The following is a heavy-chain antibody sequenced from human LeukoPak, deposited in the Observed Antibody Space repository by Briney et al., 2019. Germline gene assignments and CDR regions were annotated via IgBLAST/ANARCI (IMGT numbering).Heavy chain of an antibody. CDR1: GYSFINYW. Sequence: RESLKISCKGSGYSFINYWIGWVRQMPGKGLEWMGIIYPGDSDTRYSPSFQGQVTISVDKSISTAYLQWSSLKASDTAMYYCARFFGEVTPDYWGQGTLVTVSS. CDR2: IYPGDSDT. V-gene: IGHV5-51*01. J-gene: IGHJ4*02. CDR3: ARFFGEVTPDY. D-gene: IGHD3-3*01.